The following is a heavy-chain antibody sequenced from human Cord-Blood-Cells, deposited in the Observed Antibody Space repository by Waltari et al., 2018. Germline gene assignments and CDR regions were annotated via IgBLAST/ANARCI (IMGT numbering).Heavy chain of an antibody. CDR2: INPNRGGT. CDR1: GYTFTGYY. D-gene: IGHD6-13*01. Sequence: QVQLVQSGAEVKKPGASVKVSCKASGYTFTGYYMHWVRQAPGQGLEWMGWINPNRGGTNYAQKFQGRVTMTRDTSISTAYMELSRLRSDDTAVYYCAREGGIAAAGTKFDYWGQGTLVTVSS. J-gene: IGHJ4*02. CDR3: AREGGIAAAGTKFDY. V-gene: IGHV1-2*02.